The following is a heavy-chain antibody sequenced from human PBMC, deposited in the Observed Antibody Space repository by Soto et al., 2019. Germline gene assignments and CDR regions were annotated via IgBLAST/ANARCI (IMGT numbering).Heavy chain of an antibody. CDR2: INPSGGST. CDR1: GYTFTSYY. J-gene: IGHJ6*01. Sequence: QVQLVQSGAEVKKPGASVKVSCKASGYTFTSYYMHWVRQAPGQGLEWMGIINPSGGSTSYAQKFQGRVTMTRDTSTSTVYMELSSLRSEDTAVYYCARDLVYGGSLGSPENTIRGVIITEYYYGMDVW. D-gene: IGHD3-10*01. CDR3: ARDLVYGGSLGSPENTIRGVIITEYYYGMDV. V-gene: IGHV1-46*01.